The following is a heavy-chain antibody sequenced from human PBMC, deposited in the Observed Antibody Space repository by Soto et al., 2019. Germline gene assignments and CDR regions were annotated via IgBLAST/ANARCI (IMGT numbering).Heavy chain of an antibody. CDR1: GYTFTSYS. J-gene: IGHJ4*02. Sequence: ASVKVSCKASGYTFTSYSMHWVGQAPGQRLEWMGWINAGNGNTKYSQKFQGRVTITRDTSASTAYMELSSLRSEDTAVYYCARVRSSGWYNASDYWGQGTLVTVSS. V-gene: IGHV1-3*01. D-gene: IGHD6-19*01. CDR3: ARVRSSGWYNASDY. CDR2: INAGNGNT.